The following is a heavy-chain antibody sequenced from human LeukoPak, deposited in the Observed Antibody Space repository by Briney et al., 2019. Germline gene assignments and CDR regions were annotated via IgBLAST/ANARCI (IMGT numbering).Heavy chain of an antibody. D-gene: IGHD6-13*01. Sequence: GGSLRLSCAASGFTFSSYSMNWVRQAPGKGLEWVSSISSSSSYIYYADSVKGRFTISRDNAKNSLYLQMNSLRAEDTAVYYCARKRESSSSWYGGLAYWGQGTLVTVSS. J-gene: IGHJ4*02. CDR3: ARKRESSSSWYGGLAY. V-gene: IGHV3-21*01. CDR2: ISSSSSYI. CDR1: GFTFSSYS.